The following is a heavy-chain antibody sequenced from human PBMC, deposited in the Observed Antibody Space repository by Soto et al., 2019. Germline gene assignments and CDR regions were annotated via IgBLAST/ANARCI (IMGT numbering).Heavy chain of an antibody. CDR2: INAGNGNT. J-gene: IGHJ5*02. Sequence: GASVKVSCKASGYTFTSYAMHWVRQAPGQRLEWMGWINAGNGNTKYSQKFQGRVTITRDTSASTAYMELSSLRSEDTAVYYCARDWGDPDFWSGYTNWFDPWGQGTLVTVSS. CDR1: GYTFTSYA. D-gene: IGHD3-3*01. V-gene: IGHV1-3*01. CDR3: ARDWGDPDFWSGYTNWFDP.